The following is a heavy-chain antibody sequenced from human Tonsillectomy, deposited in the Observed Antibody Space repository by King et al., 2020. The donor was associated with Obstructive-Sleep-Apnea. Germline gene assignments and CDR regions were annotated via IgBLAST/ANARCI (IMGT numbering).Heavy chain of an antibody. Sequence: VQLQESGPGLVKPSETLSLTCTVSGYSISSGYYWGWIRQPPGKGLEWIGSIYHSGSTYYNPSLKSRVTISVDTSKNQFSLKLSSVTAADTAVYYCARGYCSGGSCYESKYYFDYWGRGTLVTVSS. D-gene: IGHD2-15*01. CDR3: ARGYCSGGSCYESKYYFDY. CDR2: IYHSGST. CDR1: GYSISSGYY. J-gene: IGHJ4*02. V-gene: IGHV4-38-2*02.